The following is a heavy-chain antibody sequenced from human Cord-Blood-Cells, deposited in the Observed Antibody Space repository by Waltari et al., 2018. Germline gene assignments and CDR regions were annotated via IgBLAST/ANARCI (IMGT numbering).Heavy chain of an antibody. J-gene: IGHJ6*02. CDR3: ARDSRGTDTYDILTGSGMDV. CDR1: GYTFTGYY. Sequence: QVQLVQSGAEVKKPGASVKVSCKASGYTFTGYYMHWVRQAPGQGLGWMGWINPNSGGTNYAQKLQGRVTMTRDTSISTAYMELSRLRSDDTAVYYCARDSRGTDTYDILTGSGMDVWGQGTTVTVSS. CDR2: INPNSGGT. D-gene: IGHD3-9*01. V-gene: IGHV1-2*02.